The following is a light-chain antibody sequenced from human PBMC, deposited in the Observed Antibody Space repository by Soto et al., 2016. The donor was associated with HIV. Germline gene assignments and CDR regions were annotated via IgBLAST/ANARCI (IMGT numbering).Light chain of an antibody. V-gene: IGLV3-19*01. CDR3: NSRDSSGKYYV. CDR1: SLRTYY. Sequence: SFELTQDPAVSVALGQTVRITCQGDSLRTYYASWYQQKPGQAPVLVIYGKNNRPSGIPDRFSGSSSGNTTSLIITGAQAEDEADYYCNSRDSSGKYYVFGTWDRGHRP. J-gene: IGLJ1*01. CDR2: GKN.